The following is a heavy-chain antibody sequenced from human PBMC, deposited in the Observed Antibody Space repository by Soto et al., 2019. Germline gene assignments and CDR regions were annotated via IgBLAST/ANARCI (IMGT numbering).Heavy chain of an antibody. CDR3: ARDRIVLFGVLQRFGYFYL. V-gene: IGHV3-48*02. CDR1: GFRLSSYS. CDR2: ISRSGGTI. Sequence: EVQLVESGGDSVQPGGSLRLSCAASGFRLSSYSMTWVRQAPGKGLEWVSYISRSGGTIYYADSVKGRFTISRDKAKNSLYLEMNSMRDEDTAVYYCARDRIVLFGVLQRFGYFYLWGRGDLVNVSS. D-gene: IGHD3-3*01. J-gene: IGHJ2*01.